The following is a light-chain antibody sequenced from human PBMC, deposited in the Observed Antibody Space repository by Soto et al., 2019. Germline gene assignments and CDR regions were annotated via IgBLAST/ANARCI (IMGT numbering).Light chain of an antibody. J-gene: IGLJ2*01. Sequence: QSALTQPPSVSGAPGQRVTISCTGSSSNIGAGYDVHWYQQFPGTAPKLLIYGNSNRPSGVPDRFSGSKSGTSASLAITGLQAEDEADYYCQSYDISTRDVVFGGGTKLTVL. CDR3: QSYDISTRDVV. V-gene: IGLV1-40*01. CDR1: SSNIGAGYD. CDR2: GNS.